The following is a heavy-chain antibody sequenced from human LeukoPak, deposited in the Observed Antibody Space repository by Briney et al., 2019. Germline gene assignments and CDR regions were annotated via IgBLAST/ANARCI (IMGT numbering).Heavy chain of an antibody. V-gene: IGHV3-23*01. CDR3: AKIGRYYDFWTGFYEEEVDYMDV. CDR1: GFTFINYS. D-gene: IGHD3-3*01. J-gene: IGHJ6*03. CDR2: ISTNSAFI. Sequence: PGGSLRLSCTASGFTFINYSMNWVRQAPGKGLEWVSSISTNSAFIYYADSVKGRFTISRDNSKNTLYLQMNSLRAEDTAVYYCAKIGRYYDFWTGFYEEEVDYMDVWGKGTTVTVSS.